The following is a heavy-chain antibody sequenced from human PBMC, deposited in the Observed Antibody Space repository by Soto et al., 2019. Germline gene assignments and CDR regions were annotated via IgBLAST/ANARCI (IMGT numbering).Heavy chain of an antibody. CDR1: GFTFSSYA. CDR2: ISNDGTHK. D-gene: IGHD3-22*01. J-gene: IGHJ4*02. V-gene: IGHV3-30*18. CDR3: AKDLYYYDSSLDDY. Sequence: QVHLAESGGGVVQPGRSLRLSCAGSGFTFSSYAMHWVRQAPGKGLEWVAVISNDGTHKYYAESLKGRFIISRDNSKNTLYLQMNSLRAEDTAVYFCAKDLYYYDSSLDDYRGQGTLVTVSS.